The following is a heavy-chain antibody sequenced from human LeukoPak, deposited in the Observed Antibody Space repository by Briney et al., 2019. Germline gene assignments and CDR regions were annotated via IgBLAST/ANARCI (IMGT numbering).Heavy chain of an antibody. V-gene: IGHV4-39*07. CDR2: IYYSGST. Sequence: SETLSLTCTVSGGSISRSSYYWGWIRQPPGKGLEWIGSIYYSGSTYYNPSLKSRVTISVDTSKNQFSLKLSSVTAADTAVYYCARVGLGYSRRYDYWGQGTLVTVSS. CDR1: GGSISRSSYY. D-gene: IGHD5-18*01. J-gene: IGHJ4*02. CDR3: ARVGLGYSRRYDY.